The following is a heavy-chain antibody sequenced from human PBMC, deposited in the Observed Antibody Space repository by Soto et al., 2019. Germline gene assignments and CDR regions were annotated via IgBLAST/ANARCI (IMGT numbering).Heavy chain of an antibody. J-gene: IGHJ3*01. D-gene: IGHD1-1*01. CDR1: GASIRNSY. CDR2: IQDTGST. V-gene: IGHV4-59*01. Sequence: QVQLQESGPGLVKPSETLSLICTVSGASIRNSYWSWIRQPPGKGLEWIGYIQDTGSTKYNPSLQSRVNILVDTSNNQVSLRLNSVTAADTAVYFCARHNWDDEDAFDSWGQGTMVTVSS. CDR3: ARHNWDDEDAFDS.